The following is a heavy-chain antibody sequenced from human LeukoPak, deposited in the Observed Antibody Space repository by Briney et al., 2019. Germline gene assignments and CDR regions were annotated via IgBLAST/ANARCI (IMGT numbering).Heavy chain of an antibody. J-gene: IGHJ6*03. V-gene: IGHV1-69*13. CDR2: IIPIFGTA. D-gene: IGHD3-10*01. CDR3: ARGGYYYGSGDYYYYYMDV. Sequence: GASVKVSCKASGGTFSSYAISWVRRAPGEGLEWMGGIIPIFGTANCAQKFQGRVTITADESTSTAYMELSSLRSEDTAVYYCARGGYYYGSGDYYYYYMDVWGKGTTVTISS. CDR1: GGTFSSYA.